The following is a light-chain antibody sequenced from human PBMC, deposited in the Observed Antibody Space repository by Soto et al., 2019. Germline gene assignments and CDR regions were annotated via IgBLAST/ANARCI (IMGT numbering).Light chain of an antibody. CDR3: SSYTSSSSLGYV. CDR1: SSDVGGYNY. J-gene: IGLJ1*01. CDR2: DVS. Sequence: QSAPTQPASVSGSPGQSITISCAGTSSDVGGYNYVSWYQQHPGKAPKLMIHDVSNRPSGVSNRFSGSKSGNTASLTISGLQAEDEADYYCSSYTSSSSLGYVFGAGTKVTVL. V-gene: IGLV2-14*03.